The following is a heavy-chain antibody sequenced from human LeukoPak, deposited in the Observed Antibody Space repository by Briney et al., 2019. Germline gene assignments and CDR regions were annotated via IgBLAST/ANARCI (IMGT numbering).Heavy chain of an antibody. D-gene: IGHD1-26*01. CDR3: ARVSSGSYFGYYYYYMDV. CDR1: GFTFSNYW. Sequence: GGSLRLSCAASGFTFSNYWMHWVRQAPGEGLVWVSRITSDGSSTIYADSVTGRFTITRDNAKNTLYLQMNSLRAEDTAVYYCARVSSGSYFGYYYYYMDVWGKGTPVTVSS. CDR2: ITSDGSST. V-gene: IGHV3-74*01. J-gene: IGHJ6*03.